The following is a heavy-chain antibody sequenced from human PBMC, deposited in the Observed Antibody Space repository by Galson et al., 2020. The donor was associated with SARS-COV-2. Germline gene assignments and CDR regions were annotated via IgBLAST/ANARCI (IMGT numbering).Heavy chain of an antibody. CDR3: ARDYTNYIFWSDAYPHVPSYYYDGLDV. V-gene: IGHV4-61*01. CDR2: IHNSERT. Sequence: SETLSLTCTVSGGTVSSGRNYWSWIRQPPGKGLEWIAYIHNSERTYSNPSLKRRVTITIDTTKHQFSLKLSSVTAEDPAVYYCARDYTNYIFWSDAYPHVPSYYYDGLDVWGQGTTVTVSS. CDR1: GGTVSSGRNY. J-gene: IGHJ6*02. D-gene: IGHD3-3*01.